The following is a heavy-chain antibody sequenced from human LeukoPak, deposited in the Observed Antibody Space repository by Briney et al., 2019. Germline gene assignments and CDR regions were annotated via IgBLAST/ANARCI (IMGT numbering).Heavy chain of an antibody. CDR1: GFTLSSYD. V-gene: IGHV3-23*01. Sequence: PGGSLRLSCAASGFTLSSYDMSWVRQAPGKGLEWVSAISGSGGSTYYADSVKGRFTISRDNSKNTLYLQMNSLRAEDTAVYYCAKVPRSSSWYYFDYWGQGTLVTVSS. D-gene: IGHD6-13*01. CDR2: ISGSGGST. CDR3: AKVPRSSSWYYFDY. J-gene: IGHJ4*02.